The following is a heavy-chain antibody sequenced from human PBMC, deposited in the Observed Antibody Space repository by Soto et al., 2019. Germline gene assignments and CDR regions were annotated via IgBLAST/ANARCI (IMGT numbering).Heavy chain of an antibody. D-gene: IGHD1-7*01. CDR2: IVVGSGNT. Sequence: QMQLVQSGPEVKKPGTSVKVSCKASGFTFTSSAVQWVRQARGQRLEWIGWIVVGSGNTNYAQKFQERVTITRDMATNTAYMELNSLGSEDTAVYYCAAPRTLLVRDAFDIWGQGTMVTVSS. CDR3: AAPRTLLVRDAFDI. J-gene: IGHJ3*02. V-gene: IGHV1-58*01. CDR1: GFTFTSSA.